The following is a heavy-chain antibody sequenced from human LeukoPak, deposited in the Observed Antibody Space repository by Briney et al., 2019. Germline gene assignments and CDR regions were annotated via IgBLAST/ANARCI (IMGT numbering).Heavy chain of an antibody. CDR2: ITGSAGAT. Sequence: PGGSLRLSCAVSGPTFSSSAMSWVRQAPGKGLEWVSAITGSAGATWYADAVKGRFTISRDNSKNTMYLQMNSLGAEDTALYYCAKMKGATEYYYYAMDVWGKGTMVSVSS. CDR3: AKMKGATEYYYYAMDV. CDR1: GPTFSSSA. V-gene: IGHV3-23*01. D-gene: IGHD5-24*01. J-gene: IGHJ6*04.